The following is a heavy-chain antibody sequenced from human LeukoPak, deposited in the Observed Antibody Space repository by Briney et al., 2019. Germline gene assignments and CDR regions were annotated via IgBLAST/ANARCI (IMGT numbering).Heavy chain of an antibody. V-gene: IGHV3-53*01. CDR2: LYSDGNT. CDR1: GFTLITND. CDR3: ARGVEPLAANTLAY. J-gene: IGHJ4*02. Sequence: PGGSLRLSCAASGFTLITNDMTWVRQAPGKGLEWVSVLYSDGNTKYAVSVQGRFTISRDNSKNTLYLEMNSLSPDDTAVYYCARGVEPLAANTLAYWGQGTLVTVSA. D-gene: IGHD1-14*01.